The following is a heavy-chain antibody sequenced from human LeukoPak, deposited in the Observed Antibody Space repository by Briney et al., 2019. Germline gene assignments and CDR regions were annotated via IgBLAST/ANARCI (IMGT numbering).Heavy chain of an antibody. J-gene: IGHJ6*02. V-gene: IGHV3-48*02. CDR1: GFTFTTYS. Sequence: PGGSLRLSCAASGFTFTTYSMSWVRQAPGKGLEWVSYIGSSSSNIYYADSVKGRFTISRDNARNSLYLQMNSLRDEDTAVYYCARAYYDILTRPNYYGMDVWGQGTTVTVSS. CDR3: ARAYYDILTRPNYYGMDV. CDR2: IGSSSSNI. D-gene: IGHD3-9*01.